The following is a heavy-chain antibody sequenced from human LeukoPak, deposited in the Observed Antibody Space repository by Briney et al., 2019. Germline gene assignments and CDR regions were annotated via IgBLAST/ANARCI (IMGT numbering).Heavy chain of an antibody. J-gene: IGHJ5*02. Sequence: ASVKVSCKASGCTFSSYAISWVRQAPGQGLDWKGRIIPIFGIANYAQKFQGRVTITADKSTSTADMELSSLRSEDTAVYYCAAGVDVLVPDGGWFDPWGQGTLVTVSS. CDR3: AAGVDVLVPDGGWFDP. CDR2: IIPIFGIA. CDR1: GCTFSSYA. V-gene: IGHV1-69*04. D-gene: IGHD2-2*01.